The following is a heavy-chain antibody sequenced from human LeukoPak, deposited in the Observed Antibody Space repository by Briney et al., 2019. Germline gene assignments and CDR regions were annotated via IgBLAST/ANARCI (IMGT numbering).Heavy chain of an antibody. J-gene: IGHJ4*02. D-gene: IGHD4-23*01. Sequence: GGSLRLSCAASGFTFDDYAMHWVRQAPGKGLEWVSLISWDGGSTYYADSVKGRFTISRDNSKNTLYLQMNSLRAEDTAVYYCATFALGGGWEPFDYWGQGTLVTVSS. CDR1: GFTFDDYA. V-gene: IGHV3-43D*03. CDR3: ATFALGGGWEPFDY. CDR2: ISWDGGST.